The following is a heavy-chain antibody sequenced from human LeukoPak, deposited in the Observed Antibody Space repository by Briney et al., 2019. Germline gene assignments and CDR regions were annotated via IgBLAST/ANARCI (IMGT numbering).Heavy chain of an antibody. CDR3: ARDRVGILVPAAIWAPIWFDP. D-gene: IGHD2-2*02. CDR1: GFTFSSYA. V-gene: IGHV3-30-3*01. J-gene: IGHJ5*02. CDR2: ISYDGSNK. Sequence: GGSLRHSCAASGFTFSSYAMHWVRQAPGKGLEWVAVISYDGSNKYYADSVKGRFTISRDNSKNTLYLQMNSLRAEDTAVYYCARDRVGILVPAAIWAPIWFDPWGQGTLVTVSS.